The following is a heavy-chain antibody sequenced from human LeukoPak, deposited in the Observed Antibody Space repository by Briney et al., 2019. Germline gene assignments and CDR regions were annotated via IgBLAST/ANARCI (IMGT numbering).Heavy chain of an antibody. D-gene: IGHD6-19*01. V-gene: IGHV3-74*01. CDR1: GFTFSSYW. CDR3: ARYSSGWYDGEGNYYYYGMDV. Sequence: GRSLRLPCAASGFTFSSYWMHWVRQAPGKGLVWVSRINSDGSSTSYADSVKGRFTISRDNAKNTLYLQMNSLRAEDTAVYYCARYSSGWYDGEGNYYYYGMDVWGQGTTVTVSS. J-gene: IGHJ6*02. CDR2: INSDGSST.